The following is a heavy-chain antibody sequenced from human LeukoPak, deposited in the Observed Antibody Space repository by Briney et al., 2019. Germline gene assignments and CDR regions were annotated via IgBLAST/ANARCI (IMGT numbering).Heavy chain of an antibody. J-gene: IGHJ5*02. V-gene: IGHV3-21*04. Sequence: GGSLRLSCAASGFTFSSYSMNWVRQAPGKGLEWVSSISSSSSYIYYADSVKGRFTISRDNAKNSLYLQMNSLRAEDTAVYYCARHEDSRPGYNWFDPWGQGTLVTVSS. CDR3: ARHEDSRPGYNWFDP. CDR2: ISSSSSYI. D-gene: IGHD6-6*01. CDR1: GFTFSSYS.